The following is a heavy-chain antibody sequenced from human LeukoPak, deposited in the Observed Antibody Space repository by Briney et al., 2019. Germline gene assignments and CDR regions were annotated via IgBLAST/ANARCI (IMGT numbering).Heavy chain of an antibody. V-gene: IGHV4-39*07. CDR2: IYYSGST. CDR1: GGSISSSSYY. CDR3: ARDVDHYPFDY. Sequence: SETLSLTCTVSGGSISSSSYYWGWIRQPPGKGLEWIGSIYYSGSTYYNPSLKSRVTISVDTSKNQFSLKLSSVTAADTAVYYCARDVDHYPFDYWAQGTLVTVSS. J-gene: IGHJ4*02. D-gene: IGHD3-10*01.